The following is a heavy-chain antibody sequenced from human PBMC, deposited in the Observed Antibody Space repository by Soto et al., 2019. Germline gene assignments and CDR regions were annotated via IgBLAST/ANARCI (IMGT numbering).Heavy chain of an antibody. CDR1: GGSFSGYY. Sequence: QVQLQQWGAGLLKPSETLSLTCAVYGGSFSGYYWSWIRQPPGKGLEWIGEINHSGRTNYNPSLRSRVTISVDTSTNQFSLMLSSVTAADTAVYYCARGGYCYGLRAVFDYWGQGTLVTVSS. D-gene: IGHD5-18*01. CDR3: ARGGYCYGLRAVFDY. J-gene: IGHJ4*02. CDR2: INHSGRT. V-gene: IGHV4-34*01.